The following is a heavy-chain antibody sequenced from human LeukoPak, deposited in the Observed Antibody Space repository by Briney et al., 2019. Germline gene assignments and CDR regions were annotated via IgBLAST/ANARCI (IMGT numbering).Heavy chain of an antibody. D-gene: IGHD6-19*01. V-gene: IGHV3-48*03. J-gene: IGHJ4*02. Sequence: GGSLRLSCAASGFTFSSYEMNWVRQAPGKGLEWVSYISSSGSTTSYADSVKGRFTISRDNTKNSLYLQMNSLRAEDTAVYYCARDTRGGLVPLDYWGQGTMVTVSS. CDR1: GFTFSSYE. CDR2: ISSSGSTT. CDR3: ARDTRGGLVPLDY.